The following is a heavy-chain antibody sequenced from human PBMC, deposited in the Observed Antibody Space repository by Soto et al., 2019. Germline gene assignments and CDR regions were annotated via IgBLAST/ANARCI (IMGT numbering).Heavy chain of an antibody. CDR3: ARDPDTTSKVDY. J-gene: IGHJ4*02. Sequence: KTGGSLRLSCEASGFTFSDHYMSWIRQAPGKGLEWVSYISTGGSPEYYADSVRGRFTISRDNAKNSLYLQMNSLRDEDTALYYCARDPDTTSKVDYWGQGTRVTVSS. D-gene: IGHD1-1*01. V-gene: IGHV3-11*01. CDR2: ISTGGSPE. CDR1: GFTFSDHY.